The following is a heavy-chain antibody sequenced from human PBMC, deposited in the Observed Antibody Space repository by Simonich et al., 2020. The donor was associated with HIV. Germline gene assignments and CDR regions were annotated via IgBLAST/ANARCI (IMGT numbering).Heavy chain of an antibody. CDR1: GFTLSNYA. CDR3: AKGGPMTVFGMIIVSAFDI. J-gene: IGHJ3*02. D-gene: IGHD3-3*01. V-gene: IGHV3-23*01. CDR2: MRGTTT. Sequence: VQLLESGGGLVQPGGSLRLSCAASGFTLSNYAMSWVRQATGKGREWVSSMRGTTTDYADSVKGRVTMSRDNSKNTLNLQMNSLRAEDTAVYYCAKGGPMTVFGMIIVSAFDIWGQGTMITVSS.